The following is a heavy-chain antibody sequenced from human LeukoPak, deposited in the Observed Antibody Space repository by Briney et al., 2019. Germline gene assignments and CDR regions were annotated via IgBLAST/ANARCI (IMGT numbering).Heavy chain of an antibody. CDR3: ARVSGSYWGTLFDY. J-gene: IGHJ4*02. V-gene: IGHV1-2*06. CDR2: INPNSGGT. CDR1: GYTFTGYY. Sequence: GASVKVSCKASGYTFTGYYMHWVRQAPGQGLEWMGRINPNSGGTNYAQKFQGRVTTTRDTSISTAYMELSRLRSGDTAVYYCARVSGSYWGTLFDYWGQGTLVTVSS. D-gene: IGHD1-26*01.